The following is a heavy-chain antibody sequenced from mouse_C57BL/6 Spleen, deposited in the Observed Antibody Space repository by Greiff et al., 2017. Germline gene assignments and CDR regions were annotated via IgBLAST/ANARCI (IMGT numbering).Heavy chain of an antibody. Sequence: QVQLQQSGAELVRPGASVTLSCKASGYTFTDYEMHWVKQTPVHGLEWIGAIDPETGGTAYNQKFKGKAILTADKSSSTAYMELRSLTSEDSAVYYCTREGSYYYGSSFDYWGQGTTLTVSS. CDR1: GYTFTDYE. CDR3: TREGSYYYGSSFDY. V-gene: IGHV1-15*01. D-gene: IGHD1-1*01. CDR2: IDPETGGT. J-gene: IGHJ2*01.